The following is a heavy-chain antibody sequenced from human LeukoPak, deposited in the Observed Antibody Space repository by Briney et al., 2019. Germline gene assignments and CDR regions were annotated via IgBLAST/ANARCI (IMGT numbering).Heavy chain of an antibody. Sequence: PSETLSLTCTVSGGSISSSSYYWGWIRQPPGKGLEWIGSIYYSGSTYYNPSLKSRVTISVDTSKNQFSLKLSSVTAADTAVYYCAETGSPLANYYYYGMDVWGQGTTVTVSS. J-gene: IGHJ6*02. CDR2: IYYSGST. V-gene: IGHV4-39*01. CDR1: GGSISSSSYY. CDR3: AETGSPLANYYYYGMDV. D-gene: IGHD6-19*01.